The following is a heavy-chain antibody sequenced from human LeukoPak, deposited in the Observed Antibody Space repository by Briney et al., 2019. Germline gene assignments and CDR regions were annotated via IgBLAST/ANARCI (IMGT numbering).Heavy chain of an antibody. CDR2: INPNSGGT. Sequence: ASVKVSCKSSGYTFTSYYMYWVRQAPGQGLEWMGWINPNSGGTNYAQKFQGRVTMTRDTSISTAYMELSRLRSDDTAVYYCARGNIVVVPAAMLLGWFDPWGQGTLVTVSS. V-gene: IGHV1-2*02. CDR1: GYTFTSYY. CDR3: ARGNIVVVPAAMLLGWFDP. D-gene: IGHD2-2*01. J-gene: IGHJ5*02.